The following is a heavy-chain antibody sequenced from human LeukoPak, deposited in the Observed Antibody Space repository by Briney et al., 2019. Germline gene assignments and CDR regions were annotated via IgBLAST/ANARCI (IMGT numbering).Heavy chain of an antibody. J-gene: IGHJ4*02. V-gene: IGHV4-39*01. CDR1: GGSISISNYY. CDR2: FYYSGST. D-gene: IGHD6-19*01. CDR3: ARKQWVMYYFDS. Sequence: VQPSETLSLTCTVSGGSISISNYYWGWLRQPPGKGLEWIGSFYYSGSTYYNPSLKSRVTISVDTSKSQFSLKLSSVTAADTAVYYCARKQWVMYYFDSWGREPWSPSPQ.